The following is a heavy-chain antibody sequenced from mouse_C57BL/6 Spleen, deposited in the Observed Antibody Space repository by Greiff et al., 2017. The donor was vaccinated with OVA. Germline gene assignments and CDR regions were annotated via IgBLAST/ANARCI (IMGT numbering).Heavy chain of an antibody. V-gene: IGHV1-69*01. CDR3: ARGDWEDY. Sequence: VKLQQPGAELVMPGASVKLSCKASGYTFTSYWMHWVKQRPGQGLEWIGEIDPSDSYTNYNQKFKGKSTLTVDKSSSTAYMQLSSLTSEDSAVYYCARGDWEDYWGQGTTLTVSS. CDR1: GYTFTSYW. J-gene: IGHJ2*01. CDR2: IDPSDSYT. D-gene: IGHD4-1*01.